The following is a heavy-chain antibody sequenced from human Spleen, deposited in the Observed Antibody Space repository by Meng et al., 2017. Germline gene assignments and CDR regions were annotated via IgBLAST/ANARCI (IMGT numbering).Heavy chain of an antibody. CDR3: TREFSSSQDY. D-gene: IGHD6-13*01. J-gene: IGHJ4*02. CDR1: GDSVSSSSVA. V-gene: IGHV6-1*01. Sequence: QVQLQQSGPGPVKPSQTPSLPCAISGDSVSSSSVAWNWIRQSPSRGLEWLGRTYYRSKWYNDYAVSVKSRITINPDTSRNQFSLQLNSVTPEDTAVYYCTREFSSSQDYWGQGTLVTVSS. CDR2: TYYRSKWYN.